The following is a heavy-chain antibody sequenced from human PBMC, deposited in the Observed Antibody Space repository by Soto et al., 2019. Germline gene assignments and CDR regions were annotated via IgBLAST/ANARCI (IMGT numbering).Heavy chain of an antibody. CDR2: IKEGGSEK. CDR3: ARDPVVGAYSGMDV. D-gene: IGHD2-15*01. J-gene: IGHJ6*02. V-gene: IGHV3-7*01. Sequence: GGSLRLSCAASGFSISSYWINWVRQAPGKGLEWVANIKEGGSEKYFVDSVKGRFTISRDSAKNSLYLQMNNLRVEDTAVYFCARDPVVGAYSGMDVWGQGTTVTVSS. CDR1: GFSISSYW.